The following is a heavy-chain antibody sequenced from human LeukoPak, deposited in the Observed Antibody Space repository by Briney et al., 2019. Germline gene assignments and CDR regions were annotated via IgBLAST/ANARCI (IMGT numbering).Heavy chain of an antibody. D-gene: IGHD6-19*01. CDR2: ISSSGSTI. CDR3: ARSLYNSGWSD. V-gene: IGHV3-48*03. CDR1: GFTFSSYE. Sequence: PGGSLRLSCAASGFTFSSYEMNWVRQAPGKGLEWVSYISSSGSTIYYADSVKGRFTISRDNAKNSLYLQMNSLRAEDTAVYCCARSLYNSGWSDWGQGTLVTVSS. J-gene: IGHJ4*02.